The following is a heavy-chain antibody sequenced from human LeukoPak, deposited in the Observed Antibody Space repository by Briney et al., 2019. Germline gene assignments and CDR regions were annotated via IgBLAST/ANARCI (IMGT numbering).Heavy chain of an antibody. CDR3: AKDGGSYWTAGYYYGMDV. CDR2: ISGGAYST. Sequence: GGSLRLSCAASGFTFSSYAMSWVRQAPGKGLEWVSGISGGAYSTYYADSVKGRFTISRDNSKNTLYLQMNSLRAEDTALYYCAKDGGSYWTAGYYYGMDVWGQGTTVTVSS. D-gene: IGHD1-26*01. V-gene: IGHV3-23*01. CDR1: GFTFSSYA. J-gene: IGHJ6*02.